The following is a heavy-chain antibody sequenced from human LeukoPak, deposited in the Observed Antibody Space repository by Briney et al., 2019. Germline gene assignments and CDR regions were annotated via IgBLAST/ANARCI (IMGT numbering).Heavy chain of an antibody. CDR1: GFTFSSSA. J-gene: IGHJ4*02. V-gene: IGHV3-23*01. CDR3: GNRGSSSGYYDY. D-gene: IGHD3-22*01. CDR2: ITSGGDGT. Sequence: GGSLRLPCAASGFTFSSSAMSWVRQAPGKGLEWVSAITSGGDGTYYADSVKGRFTISRDNSKNTLYLQMNSLRAEDTAVYYCGNRGSSSGYYDYWGQGTLVTVSS.